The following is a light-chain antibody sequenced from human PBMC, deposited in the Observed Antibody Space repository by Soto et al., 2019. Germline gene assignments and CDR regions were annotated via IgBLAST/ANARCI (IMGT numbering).Light chain of an antibody. CDR3: QSYNDWPFA. CDR1: ESLFGF. V-gene: IGKV3-15*01. J-gene: IGKJ2*01. CDR2: GVS. Sequence: EIVMTQSPATLSVSPGERVTLSCRASESLFGFLAWYQHKPGQAPRLLIYGVSTKATGVPARFSGSGSATDFTLTITSPQSDDSAVYYCQSYNDWPFAFGQGTKLEI.